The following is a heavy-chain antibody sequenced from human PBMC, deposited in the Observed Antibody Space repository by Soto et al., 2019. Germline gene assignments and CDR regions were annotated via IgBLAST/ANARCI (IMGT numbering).Heavy chain of an antibody. J-gene: IGHJ6*02. V-gene: IGHV3-23*01. Sequence: GGSLRLSCAASGFTFSNNAMNWVRQAPGKGLEWVSGISGTGYGTSYADSVKGRFTISRDSSNNTLYLQMNSLRGEDTAIYYCAKARQAQSHYYYGMDVWGQGTPVTVSS. CDR2: ISGTGYGT. CDR1: GFTFSNNA. D-gene: IGHD6-19*01. CDR3: AKARQAQSHYYYGMDV.